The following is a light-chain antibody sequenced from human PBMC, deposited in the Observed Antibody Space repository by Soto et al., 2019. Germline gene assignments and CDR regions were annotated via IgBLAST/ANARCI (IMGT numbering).Light chain of an antibody. J-gene: IGLJ3*02. Sequence: QAVVTQEPSLSVSPEGTVTLTCDASTGAVTSGHYPYWFQQKPGQAPRTLIYDTNNKHSWTPARFSGSLLGGKAALTLSGAQPEDEADYYCLLFYSGPRVFGGGTKLTVL. V-gene: IGLV7-46*01. CDR3: LLFYSGPRV. CDR1: TGAVTSGHY. CDR2: DTN.